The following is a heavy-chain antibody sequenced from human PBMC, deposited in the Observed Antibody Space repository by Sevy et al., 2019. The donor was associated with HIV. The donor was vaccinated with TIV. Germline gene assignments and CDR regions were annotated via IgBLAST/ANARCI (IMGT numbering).Heavy chain of an antibody. J-gene: IGHJ4*02. CDR3: ATSRSGYFDSSGXYIY. Sequence: GESLKISCEGSGXXFTSHWIGWVRHMPGKGLEWMGIIYPDDSETRYSPSFQGQVTFSADKSISTAYLQWSSLKASDTAMYYCATSRSGYFDSSGXYIYWGQGTMVTVSS. D-gene: IGHD3-22*01. CDR1: GXXFTSHW. V-gene: IGHV5-51*01. CDR2: IYPDDSET.